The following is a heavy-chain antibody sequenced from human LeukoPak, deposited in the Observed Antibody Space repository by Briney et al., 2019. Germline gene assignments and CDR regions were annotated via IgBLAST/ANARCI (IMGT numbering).Heavy chain of an antibody. J-gene: IGHJ3*02. D-gene: IGHD2-2*01. CDR2: IKEDGSEK. CDR3: ASLLSGGFDI. Sequence: GGSLRLSCVVSEFTFRSYWMSWVRQAPGKGLEWVANIKEDGSEKSYVDSVKGRFTISRDNAISRDNAKNSLFLQMNSLRAEDTAVYYCASLLSGGFDIWGQGTMVTVSS. V-gene: IGHV3-7*03. CDR1: EFTFRSYW.